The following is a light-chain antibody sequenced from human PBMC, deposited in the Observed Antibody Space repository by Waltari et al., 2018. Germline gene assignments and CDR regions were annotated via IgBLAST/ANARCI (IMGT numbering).Light chain of an antibody. V-gene: IGLV2-11*01. CDR1: SSHVRGYNY. CDR2: DVS. Sequence: QSALTQPRSVSGSPGQSVTISCTGTSSHVRGYNYVHWYQQHPGKAPKLMIYDVSKRPSGVPDRFSGSKSGNTASLTISGLQAEDEADYYCCSYAGSYTLGVFGGGTKLTVL. J-gene: IGLJ3*02. CDR3: CSYAGSYTLGV.